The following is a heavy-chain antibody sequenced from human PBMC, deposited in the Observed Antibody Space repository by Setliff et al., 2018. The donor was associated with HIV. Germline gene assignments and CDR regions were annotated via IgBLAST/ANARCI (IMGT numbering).Heavy chain of an antibody. CDR3: ARHPPIAVAGTGYYYYYMDV. V-gene: IGHV3-33*07. CDR2: IRHDGSSA. D-gene: IGHD6-19*01. CDR1: GFNFGSHG. Sequence: GGSLRLSCAASGFNFGSHGMYWVRQAPGKGLEWVAFIRHDGSSAYYADSVRGRFTMSRDNSKNTLYLDMNSLKASDTAMYYCARHPPIAVAGTGYYYYYMDVWGKGTTVTVSS. J-gene: IGHJ6*03.